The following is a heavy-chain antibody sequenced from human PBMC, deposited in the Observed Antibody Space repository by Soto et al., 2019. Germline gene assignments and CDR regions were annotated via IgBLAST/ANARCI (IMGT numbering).Heavy chain of an antibody. D-gene: IGHD5-12*01. CDR2: INLNSGDT. CDR1: GDTFTDSS. J-gene: IGHJ5*01. V-gene: IGHV1-2*07. Sequence: QVKLVQSGAEVKKPGASVKVSCKASGDTFTDSSMHWVRQAPRQGLEWMGWINLNSGDTYYSHKLVGRVTLTRDTSFNTVYMELNGLTSDDKAMYYCARDLGGYDLYGPDSWGQGTLVIVSS. CDR3: ARDLGGYDLYGPDS.